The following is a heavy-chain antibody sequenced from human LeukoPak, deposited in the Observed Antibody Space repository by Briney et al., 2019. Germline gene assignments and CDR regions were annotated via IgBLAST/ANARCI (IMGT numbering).Heavy chain of an antibody. CDR1: GGSISSYY. D-gene: IGHD6-13*01. J-gene: IGHJ4*02. CDR3: ARNPGYSSSWYRPRYYFDY. CDR2: IYTSGST. Sequence: SETLSLTCTVSGGSISSYYWSWIRQPAGKGLEWIGRIYTSGSTNYNPSLKSRVTMSVDTSKNQFSLKLSSVTAADTAVYYCARNPGYSSSWYRPRYYFDYWGQGTLVTVSS. V-gene: IGHV4-4*07.